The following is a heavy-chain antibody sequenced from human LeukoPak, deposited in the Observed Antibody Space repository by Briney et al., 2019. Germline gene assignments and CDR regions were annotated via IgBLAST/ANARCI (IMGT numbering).Heavy chain of an antibody. Sequence: PGGSLSLSCAASGFTFSTYWMTWVRQAPGKGLEWVANIKQDGSEKYYVDSVKGRFTISRDNAKNSLYLQMNSLRAEDTAVYYCARDFRFLDDYWGQGTLVTVSS. D-gene: IGHD3-3*01. CDR2: IKQDGSEK. CDR1: GFTFSTYW. V-gene: IGHV3-7*01. CDR3: ARDFRFLDDY. J-gene: IGHJ4*02.